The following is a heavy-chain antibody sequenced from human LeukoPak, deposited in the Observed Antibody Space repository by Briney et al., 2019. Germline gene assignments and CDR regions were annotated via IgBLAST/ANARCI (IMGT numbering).Heavy chain of an antibody. Sequence: GEFLRLSCAASGFIFKKYWMNWVRQVPGKGLECLANIKEDGSETYYADSVKGRFTISRDNPKNLLFLQINSLRVEDTAVYYCARETPRRGETRDGYRWGQGTVVTVSS. J-gene: IGHJ4*02. D-gene: IGHD5-24*01. CDR1: GFIFKKYW. CDR2: IKEDGSET. CDR3: ARETPRRGETRDGYR. V-gene: IGHV3-7*01.